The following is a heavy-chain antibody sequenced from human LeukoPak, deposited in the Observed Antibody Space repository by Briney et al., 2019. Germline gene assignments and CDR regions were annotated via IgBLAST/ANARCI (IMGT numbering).Heavy chain of an antibody. CDR3: ARVESSSWYGYWFDP. Sequence: SETLSLTCTVSGGSISSYYWSWIRQPPGKGLEWIGYIYYSGSTNYNPSLKSRVTISVDTSKNQFSLKLSSVTAADTAVYYCARVESSSWYGYWFDPWGQGTLVTVSS. CDR2: IYYSGST. V-gene: IGHV4-59*01. D-gene: IGHD6-13*01. CDR1: GGSISSYY. J-gene: IGHJ5*02.